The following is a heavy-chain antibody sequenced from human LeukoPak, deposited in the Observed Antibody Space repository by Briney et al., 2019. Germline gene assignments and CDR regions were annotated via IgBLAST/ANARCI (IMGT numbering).Heavy chain of an antibody. CDR2: INPSGST. J-gene: IGHJ6*03. D-gene: IGHD3-10*01. CDR1: GGSFSGYY. V-gene: IGHV4-34*01. CDR3: ARLPPPNGSGLMDV. Sequence: SETLSLTCAVYGGSFSGYYWSWIRQPPGKGLEWIGEINPSGSTNYNPSLKSRVTISVDTSKNQFSLKLSSVTAADTAVYYCARLPPPNGSGLMDVWGKGTTVTVSS.